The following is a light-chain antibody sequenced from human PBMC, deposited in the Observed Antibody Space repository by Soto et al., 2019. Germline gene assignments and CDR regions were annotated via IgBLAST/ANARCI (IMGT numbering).Light chain of an antibody. V-gene: IGKV3-20*01. CDR1: QSLNSNF. CDR3: QEYGSSPPRYT. J-gene: IGKJ2*01. CDR2: GAS. Sequence: EFVLTQSPGTLSLSPGARATLSCRASQSLNSNFFAWYQQRPGQAPRLLIYGASTRVTGVPDRFSGSGSGTDFTLTISRLEPEDFAVYYCQEYGSSPPRYTFGQGTKLEI.